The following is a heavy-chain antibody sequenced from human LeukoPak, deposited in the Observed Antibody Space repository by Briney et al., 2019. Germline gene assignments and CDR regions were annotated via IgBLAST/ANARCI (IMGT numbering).Heavy chain of an antibody. Sequence: SETLSLTCTVSGGSISSYYWSWTRQPPGKGLEWIGYIYYSGSTNYNPSLKSRVTISVDTSKNQFSLKLSSVTAADTAVYYCARSGRAGPDYWGQGTLVTVSS. D-gene: IGHD3-10*01. CDR1: GGSISSYY. V-gene: IGHV4-59*01. CDR3: ARSGRAGPDY. CDR2: IYYSGST. J-gene: IGHJ4*02.